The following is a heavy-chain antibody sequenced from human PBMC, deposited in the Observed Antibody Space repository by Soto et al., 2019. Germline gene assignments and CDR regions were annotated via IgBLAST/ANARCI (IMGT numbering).Heavy chain of an antibody. CDR2: IWYDGSNK. J-gene: IGHJ6*02. Sequence: GGSLRLSCAASGFTFSNYGMHWVRQAPGKGLEWVALIWYDGSNKYYGDSVKGRFTISRDISKNTLYLQMNSLRAEDTAVYYCASDYSGYSADPEYYGVEVWGQGTTVTVSS. CDR1: GFTFSNYG. D-gene: IGHD3-22*01. V-gene: IGHV3-33*01. CDR3: ASDYSGYSADPEYYGVEV.